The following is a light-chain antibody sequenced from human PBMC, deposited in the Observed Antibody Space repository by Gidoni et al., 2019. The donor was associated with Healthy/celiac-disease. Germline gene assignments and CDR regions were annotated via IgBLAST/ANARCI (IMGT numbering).Light chain of an antibody. J-gene: IGKJ1*01. V-gene: IGKV3-15*01. CDR2: GAS. CDR3: QQYNNWPWT. Sequence: EIVLTQSPATLSVSPGERPTLSCRASQSVSSNLAWYQQKPGQAPRLLIYGASTRATSIPARCSGSGSGTEYTLTISSLQSEDFAVYYCQQYNNWPWTFGQGTKVEIK. CDR1: QSVSSN.